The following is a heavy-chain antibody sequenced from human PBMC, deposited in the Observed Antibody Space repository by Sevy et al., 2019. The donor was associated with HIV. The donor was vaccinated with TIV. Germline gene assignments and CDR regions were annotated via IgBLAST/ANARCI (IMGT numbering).Heavy chain of an antibody. CDR1: GYTFTSYY. CDR3: ARDQDGGGVRVPTEIHVDTAMGNNWFDP. D-gene: IGHD5-18*01. V-gene: IGHV1-46*01. J-gene: IGHJ5*02. Sequence: ASVKVSCKASGYTFTSYYMHWVRQAPGQGLEWMGIINPSGGSTSYAQKFQGRVTMTRDTSTSTVYMELSSLRSEETAVDYCARDQDGGGVRVPTEIHVDTAMGNNWFDPWGQGTLVTVSS. CDR2: INPSGGST.